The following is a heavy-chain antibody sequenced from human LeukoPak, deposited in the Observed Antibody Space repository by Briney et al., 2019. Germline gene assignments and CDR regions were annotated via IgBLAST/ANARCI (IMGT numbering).Heavy chain of an antibody. CDR1: GYSFASYW. CDR3: ARQGGDTGHYYDSSGYGAFDI. D-gene: IGHD3-22*01. Sequence: ESLKISCNGSGYSFASYWIGWVRQMPGKGLEGIRIIYPWDSGTRYSPSFQGQVTISADKSISTAYLQWRSLKASDTAMYYCARQGGDTGHYYDSSGYGAFDIWGQGTMVTVSS. J-gene: IGHJ3*02. CDR2: IYPWDSGT. V-gene: IGHV5-51*01.